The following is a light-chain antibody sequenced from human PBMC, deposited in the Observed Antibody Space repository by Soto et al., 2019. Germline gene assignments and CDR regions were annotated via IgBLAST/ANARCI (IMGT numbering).Light chain of an antibody. CDR2: TNS. CDR3: AVWDDSLHGYV. V-gene: IGLV1-44*01. Sequence: QSVLTQPPSASGTPGQRLTIAYSGTSSNIGSNFVNWYRQLPGTAPKLLVHTNSQRPSGVPDRFSGSKSGTSASLAISGLQSDDEADYFCAVWDDSLHGYVFATGTKVTVL. CDR1: SSNIGSNF. J-gene: IGLJ1*01.